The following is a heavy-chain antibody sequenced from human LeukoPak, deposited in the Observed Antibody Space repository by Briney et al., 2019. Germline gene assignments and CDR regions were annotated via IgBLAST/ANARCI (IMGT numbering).Heavy chain of an antibody. D-gene: IGHD3-22*01. CDR3: ARVTGYVIEDYFDY. V-gene: IGHV3-30*03. Sequence: PGGSLRLSCAASGFTFSSYGMHWVRQAPGKGLEWVAVISFGGSNKYYADSVKGRFTISRDNSKNTLYLHVNSLRPEDTAVYYCARVTGYVIEDYFDYWGQGTLVTVSS. J-gene: IGHJ4*02. CDR2: ISFGGSNK. CDR1: GFTFSSYG.